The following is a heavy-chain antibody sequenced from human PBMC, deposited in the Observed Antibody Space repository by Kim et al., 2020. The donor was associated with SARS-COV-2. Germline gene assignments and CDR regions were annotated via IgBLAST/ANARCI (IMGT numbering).Heavy chain of an antibody. D-gene: IGHD2-2*02. Sequence: GGSLRLSCTASGFTFDDYAMHWVRQAPGKGLEWVYLISWDGGSTYYADSVKGRFTISRDNSKNTLYLQMNSLRAEDTALYYCAKEYLSWDYYYGMDVWG. CDR1: GFTFDDYA. J-gene: IGHJ6*02. CDR2: ISWDGGST. V-gene: IGHV3-43D*03. CDR3: AKEYLSWDYYYGMDV.